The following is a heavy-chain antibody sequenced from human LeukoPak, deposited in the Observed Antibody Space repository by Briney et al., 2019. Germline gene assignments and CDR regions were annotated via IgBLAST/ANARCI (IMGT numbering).Heavy chain of an antibody. Sequence: KSSETLSLTCTVSGGSISSGGHYWSWIRQHPGKGLEWIGYIYYSGSTYYNPSLKSRVTISVDTSKNQFSLKLSSVTAADTAVYYCARDCSSSSGSGYGMDVWGQGTTVTVSS. CDR2: IYYSGST. D-gene: IGHD6-13*01. CDR3: ARDCSSSSGSGYGMDV. CDR1: GGSISSGGHY. V-gene: IGHV4-31*03. J-gene: IGHJ6*02.